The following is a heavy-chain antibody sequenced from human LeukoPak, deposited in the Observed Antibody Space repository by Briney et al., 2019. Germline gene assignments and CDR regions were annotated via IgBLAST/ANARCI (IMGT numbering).Heavy chain of an antibody. CDR2: INPNSRGT. CDR3: ARGAVAEQREYFQY. V-gene: IGHV1-2*02. D-gene: IGHD6-19*01. CDR1: GYSFTDYY. J-gene: IGHJ1*01. Sequence: ASVKVSCKASGYSFTDYYMRWVRQTPGQGLEWMGWINPNSRGTNYAQKFQGRVTMTRDTSISTAYIEVSRLRSDDTAVYYCARGAVAEQREYFQYWGQGTLVTVSS.